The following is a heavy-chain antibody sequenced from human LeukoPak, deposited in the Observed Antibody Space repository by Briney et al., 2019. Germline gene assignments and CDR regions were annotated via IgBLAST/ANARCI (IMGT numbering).Heavy chain of an antibody. Sequence: ASVKVSCKASGGTCSSYAISWVRQAPGQGLEWMGWINPNSGGTNYAQKFQGRVTMTRDTSISTAYMELSRLRSDDTAVYYCARDIVLMVDYWGQGTLVTVSS. D-gene: IGHD2-8*01. V-gene: IGHV1-2*02. CDR3: ARDIVLMVDY. CDR2: INPNSGGT. J-gene: IGHJ4*02. CDR1: GGTCSSYA.